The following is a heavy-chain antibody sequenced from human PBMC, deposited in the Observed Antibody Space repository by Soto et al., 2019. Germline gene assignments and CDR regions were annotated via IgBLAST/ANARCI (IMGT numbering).Heavy chain of an antibody. CDR3: ASGAVEQLAPRYFDY. J-gene: IGHJ4*02. D-gene: IGHD6-6*01. CDR1: GGTFSSYA. Sequence: SVKVSCKASGGTFSSYAISWVRQAPGQGLEWMGGIIPIFGTANYAQKFQGRVTITADESTSTAYMELSSLRSEDTAVYYCASGAVEQLAPRYFDYWGQGTMVTVSS. CDR2: IIPIFGTA. V-gene: IGHV1-69*13.